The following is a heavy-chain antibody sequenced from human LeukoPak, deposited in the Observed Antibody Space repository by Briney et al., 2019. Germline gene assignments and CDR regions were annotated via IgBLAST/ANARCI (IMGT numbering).Heavy chain of an antibody. CDR3: ARAYKDRSLAGKKEFFQH. J-gene: IGHJ1*01. V-gene: IGHV3-9*01. Sequence: GRSLRLSCVASGFTFDNYAMNWVRQVPGKGLEWISLISWNSGTIGYADSVKGRFTISRDSANNFLYLQMNSLRAEDTALYYCARAYKDRSLAGKKEFFQHWGQGTLVTVSS. D-gene: IGHD6-19*01. CDR2: ISWNSGTI. CDR1: GFTFDNYA.